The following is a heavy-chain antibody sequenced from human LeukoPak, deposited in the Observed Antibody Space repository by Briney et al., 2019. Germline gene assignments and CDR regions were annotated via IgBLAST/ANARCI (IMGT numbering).Heavy chain of an antibody. J-gene: IGHJ4*01. Sequence: GGSLRLSCAASGFTFDDSVMSWVRQVPGKGLEWVSGINWYGGSTGYVDSVKGRVTVSRDSAKNSLYLQMNSLRAEDTAVYYCARQGDDYCGHGTLVTVSS. CDR2: INWYGGST. D-gene: IGHD3-16*01. CDR1: GFTFDDSV. CDR3: ARQGDDY. V-gene: IGHV3-20*04.